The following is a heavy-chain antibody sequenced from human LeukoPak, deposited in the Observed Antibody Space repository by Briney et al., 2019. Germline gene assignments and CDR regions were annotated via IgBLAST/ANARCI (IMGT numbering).Heavy chain of an antibody. CDR3: ARVSDTSMVTPGFDS. Sequence: ASVKVSCTTSGYNFNRCAITWVRQAPGQGLEWMGWVSTSNGDTNYADTFQGRVTMTTDSVTKTAYLELRRLRSGDTAIYFCARVSDTSMVTPGFDSWGQGTLVTVSS. CDR2: VSTSNGDT. CDR1: GYNFNRCA. D-gene: IGHD5-18*01. V-gene: IGHV1-18*01. J-gene: IGHJ4*02.